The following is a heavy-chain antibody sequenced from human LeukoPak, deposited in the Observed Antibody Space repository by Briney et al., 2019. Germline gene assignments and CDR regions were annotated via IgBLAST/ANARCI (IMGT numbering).Heavy chain of an antibody. CDR2: IYYSGST. CDR1: GGSISSSSYY. V-gene: IGHV4-39*01. CDR3: ARLGTNYYDSSGYFDY. J-gene: IGHJ4*02. D-gene: IGHD3-22*01. Sequence: PSETLSLTCTVSGGSISSSSYYWGWIRQPPGKGLEWIGSIYYSGSTNYNPSLKSRVTISVDTSKNQFSLKLSSVTAADTAVYYCARLGTNYYDSSGYFDYWGQGTLVTVSS.